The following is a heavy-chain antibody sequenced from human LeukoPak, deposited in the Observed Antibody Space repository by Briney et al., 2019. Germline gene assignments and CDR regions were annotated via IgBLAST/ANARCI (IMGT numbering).Heavy chain of an antibody. Sequence: GGSLRLSCAASGFTFSSYAMSWVRQAPGKGLDWVSLIRGSGGSTYYADSVKGRFTISRDISKNTLYLQMHSLRVEDTAIYYCAKVDGVLHWYFDLWGRGTLVTVSS. CDR3: AKVDGVLHWYFDL. J-gene: IGHJ2*01. V-gene: IGHV3-23*01. CDR1: GFTFSSYA. D-gene: IGHD4-17*01. CDR2: IRGSGGST.